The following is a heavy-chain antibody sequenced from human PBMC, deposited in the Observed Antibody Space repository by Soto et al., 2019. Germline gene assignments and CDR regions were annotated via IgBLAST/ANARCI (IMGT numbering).Heavy chain of an antibody. J-gene: IGHJ5*02. CDR2: IYSGGTT. Sequence: EVQLVESGGGLVQPGGSLRLSCAASGFTVSSNYMTWVRQAPGKGLEWVSIIYSGGTTYYADSVKGRFTVSRDNSKNTVYLQMNNLRVEDTAVYYCARSRYGDGDCFDPWGQGTVVTVSS. D-gene: IGHD4-17*01. CDR3: ARSRYGDGDCFDP. CDR1: GFTVSSNY. V-gene: IGHV3-66*01.